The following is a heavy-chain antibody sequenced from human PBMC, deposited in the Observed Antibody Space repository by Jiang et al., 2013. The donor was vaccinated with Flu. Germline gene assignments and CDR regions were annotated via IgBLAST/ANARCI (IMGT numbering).Heavy chain of an antibody. CDR2: IYTSGST. J-gene: IGHJ4*02. D-gene: IGHD3-16*01. CDR3: ARVGGGYFDY. V-gene: IGHV4-61*02. Sequence: GPGLVKPSQTLSLTCTVSGGSISSGSYYWSWIRQPAGKGLEWIGRIYTSGSTNYNPSLKSRVTISVDTSKNQFSLKLSSVTAADTAVYYCARVGGGYFDYWGQGNPGHRLL. CDR1: GGSISSGSYY.